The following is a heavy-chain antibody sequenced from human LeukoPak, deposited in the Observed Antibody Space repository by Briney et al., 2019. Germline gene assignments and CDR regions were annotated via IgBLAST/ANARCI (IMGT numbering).Heavy chain of an antibody. Sequence: SETLSLTCNVSGESISSHYWSWTRQSPGKGLEWIGYVTNSGTTKFNPSLKSRVTISRDTSKNQISLRLSSVTAADTAVYYCARVGYSSGWYAMDYYYYMDVWGKGTTVTVSS. V-gene: IGHV4-59*08. J-gene: IGHJ6*03. CDR1: GESISSHY. CDR3: ARVGYSSGWYAMDYYYYMDV. CDR2: VTNSGTT. D-gene: IGHD6-19*01.